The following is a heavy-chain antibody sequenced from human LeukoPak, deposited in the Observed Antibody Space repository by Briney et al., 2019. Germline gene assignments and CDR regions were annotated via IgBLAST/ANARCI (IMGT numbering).Heavy chain of an antibody. V-gene: IGHV3-30-3*01. CDR1: GFTFSSYA. J-gene: IGHJ6*02. Sequence: GGSLRLSCAASGFTFSSYAMHWVRQAPGKGLEWVAVISYDGSNKYCADSVKGRFTISRDNSKNTLYLQMNSLRAEDTAVYYCARDPHYNNYYGMDVWGQGTTVTVSS. CDR2: ISYDGSNK. CDR3: ARDPHYNNYYGMDV. D-gene: IGHD1-1*01.